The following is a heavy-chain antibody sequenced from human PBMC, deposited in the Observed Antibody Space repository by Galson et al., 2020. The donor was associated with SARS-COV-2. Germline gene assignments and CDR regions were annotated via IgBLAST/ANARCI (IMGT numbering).Heavy chain of an antibody. D-gene: IGHD6-19*01. V-gene: IGHV1-3*01. CDR2: INGLNGDT. CDR3: AKGYSSGWYLRLGLGWFDP. Sequence: ASVKVSCEASGYIFTSYAINWLRQAPGQRLEWMGWINGLNGDTKYSEKFQDRVTITRDKSANTAYMELNSLTSEDTAIYYCAKGYSSGWYLRLGLGWFDPWGQGTLVTVSS. J-gene: IGHJ5*02. CDR1: GYIFTSYA.